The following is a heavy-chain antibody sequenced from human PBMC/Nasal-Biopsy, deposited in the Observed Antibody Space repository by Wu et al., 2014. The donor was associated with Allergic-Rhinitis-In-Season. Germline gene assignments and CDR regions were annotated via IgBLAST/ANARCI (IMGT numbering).Heavy chain of an antibody. J-gene: IGHJ5*02. D-gene: IGHD6-6*01. CDR3: ARVSSPYNWFDP. V-gene: IGHV4-31*02. Sequence: LKSRVTISVDTSKNQFSLKLSSVTAADTAVYYCARVSSPYNWFDPWGQGTLGHRLL.